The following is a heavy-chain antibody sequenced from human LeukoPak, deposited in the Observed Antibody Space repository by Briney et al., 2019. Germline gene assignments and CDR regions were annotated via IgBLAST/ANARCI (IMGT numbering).Heavy chain of an antibody. V-gene: IGHV3-30*04. CDR2: ISYDGSNK. Sequence: GGSLRLSCAASGFTFSSYEMNWVRQAPGKGLEWVAVISYDGSNKYYADSVKGRFTISRDNSKNTLYLQMNSLRAEDTAVYYCARDFGITGTSEYDAFDIWGQGTMVTVSS. J-gene: IGHJ3*02. CDR3: ARDFGITGTSEYDAFDI. CDR1: GFTFSSYE. D-gene: IGHD1-7*01.